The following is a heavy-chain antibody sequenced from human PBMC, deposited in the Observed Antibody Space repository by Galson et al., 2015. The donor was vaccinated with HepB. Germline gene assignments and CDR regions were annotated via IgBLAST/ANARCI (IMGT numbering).Heavy chain of an antibody. D-gene: IGHD5-24*01. CDR2: VSSSSSYI. Sequence: SLRLSCAASGFTFSSHSMNWVRQAPGKGLEWVSSVSSSSSYIYYADSVKGRFTISRDNAENSLYLQMNSLRAEDTAVYYCASGSEMAGGYWGQGTLVTVSS. CDR3: ASGSEMAGGY. J-gene: IGHJ4*02. CDR1: GFTFSSHS. V-gene: IGHV3-21*01.